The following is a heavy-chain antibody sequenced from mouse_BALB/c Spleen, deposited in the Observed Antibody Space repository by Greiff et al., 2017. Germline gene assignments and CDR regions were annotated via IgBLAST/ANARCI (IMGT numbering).Heavy chain of an antibody. CDR3: ALPYYYGSSYDYAMDY. V-gene: IGHV1-69*02. CDR2: IDPSDSYT. J-gene: IGHJ4*01. CDR1: GYTFTSYW. D-gene: IGHD1-1*01. Sequence: QVQLQQPGAELVKPGASVKLSCKASGYTFTSYWMHWVKQRPGQGLEWIGEIDPSDSYTNYNQKFKGQATLTVDKSSSTAYMQLSSLTSEDSAVLYRALPYYYGSSYDYAMDYWGQGTSVTVSS.